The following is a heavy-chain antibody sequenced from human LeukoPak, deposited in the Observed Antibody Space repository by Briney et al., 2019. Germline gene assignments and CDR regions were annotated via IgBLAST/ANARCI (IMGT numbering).Heavy chain of an antibody. CDR2: IYYSGST. V-gene: IGHV4-39*01. CDR3: ARLGVVSSRDNY. J-gene: IGHJ4*02. D-gene: IGHD6-13*01. Sequence: PSETLSLTCTVSGGYLSSSSYYWGWIRQPPGKGLEWIGSIYYSGSTYYNPSLKGRVTISADTSKNQFSLKLSSLTAADTAMYDCARLGVVSSRDNYWGQGILVTVSS. CDR1: GGYLSSSSYY.